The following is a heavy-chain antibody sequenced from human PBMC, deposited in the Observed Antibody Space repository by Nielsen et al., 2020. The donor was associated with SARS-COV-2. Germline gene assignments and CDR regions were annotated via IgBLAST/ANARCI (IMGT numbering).Heavy chain of an antibody. J-gene: IGHJ4*02. D-gene: IGHD6-25*01. CDR2: ISWNSGSI. CDR3: AKADIPDSSGYYFDH. CDR1: GFTFDDYA. V-gene: IGHV3-9*01. Sequence: SLKISCAASGFTFDDYAMHWVRQAPGKGLEWVSGISWNSGSIGYADSVKGRFTISRDNAKNSLYLQMNSLRAEDTALYYCAKADIPDSSGYYFDHWGQGTLVTVSS.